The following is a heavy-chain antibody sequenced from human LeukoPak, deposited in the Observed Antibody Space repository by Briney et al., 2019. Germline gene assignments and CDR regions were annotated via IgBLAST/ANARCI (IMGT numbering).Heavy chain of an antibody. V-gene: IGHV1-69*04. Sequence: VASVTVSCKASGGTFSSYAISWVRQAPGQGLEWMGRIIPILGIANYAQKFQGRVTITADKSSSTAYMELSSLRSEDTAVYYCARRVGGNYLTYFDYWAQGTLVTVSS. CDR3: ARRVGGNYLTYFDY. J-gene: IGHJ4*02. CDR2: IIPILGIA. D-gene: IGHD4/OR15-4a*01. CDR1: GGTFSSYA.